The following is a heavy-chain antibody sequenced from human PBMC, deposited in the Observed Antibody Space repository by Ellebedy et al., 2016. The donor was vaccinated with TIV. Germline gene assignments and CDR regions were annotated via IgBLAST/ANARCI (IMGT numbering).Heavy chain of an antibody. CDR1: GFTFSSYS. CDR3: ARKWSYFDY. D-gene: IGHD2-15*01. V-gene: IGHV3-48*01. J-gene: IGHJ4*02. CDR2: ISSSSGTI. Sequence: GESLKISXAASGFTFSSYSMNWVRQAPGKGLEWVSYISSSSGTIYYADSVKGRFTISRDNAKNSLYLQMNSLRAEDTAVYYCARKWSYFDYWGQGTLVTVSS.